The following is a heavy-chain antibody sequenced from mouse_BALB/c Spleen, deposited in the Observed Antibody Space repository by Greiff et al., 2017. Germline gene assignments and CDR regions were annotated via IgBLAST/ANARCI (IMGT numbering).Heavy chain of an antibody. CDR1: GFSLTSYG. Sequence: QVQLKESGPGLVAPSQSLSITCTVSGFSLTSYGVHGVRQPPGKGLEWLGVIWAGGSTNYNSALMSRLSISKDNSKSQVFLKMNSLQTDDTAMYYCARDSYYGSSYGAYWGQGTLVTVSA. D-gene: IGHD1-1*01. J-gene: IGHJ3*01. CDR2: IWAGGST. V-gene: IGHV2-9*02. CDR3: ARDSYYGSSYGAY.